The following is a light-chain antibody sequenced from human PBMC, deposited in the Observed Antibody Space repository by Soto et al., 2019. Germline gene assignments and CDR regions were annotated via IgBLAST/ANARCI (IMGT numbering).Light chain of an antibody. V-gene: IGKV3-11*01. Sequence: EIVLTQSPATLSLSPGERATLSCRASQSVSSYLAWYQQKPGKXPRLLIYDASNRATGIPARFSGSWSGTDFTLTISSLEPEDFAVYYCQQRSNWPWTFGQGTKVDIK. J-gene: IGKJ1*01. CDR1: QSVSSY. CDR2: DAS. CDR3: QQRSNWPWT.